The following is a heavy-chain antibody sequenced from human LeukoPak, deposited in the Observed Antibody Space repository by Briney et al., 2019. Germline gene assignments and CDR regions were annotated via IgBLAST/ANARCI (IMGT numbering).Heavy chain of an antibody. J-gene: IGHJ4*02. CDR2: IIPILVTA. CDR1: GGTLIHHA. Sequence: SVKGSSKASGGTLIHHAISWVRQAPGQGLEWRGGIIPILVTANSTQALQGTDTSTPDESTSTAYMELSSLRSKDTAVYYCAWAPDVGEECYFDYWGQGTLVTVSS. D-gene: IGHD2/OR15-2a*01. CDR3: AWAPDVGEECYFDY. V-gene: IGHV1-69*13.